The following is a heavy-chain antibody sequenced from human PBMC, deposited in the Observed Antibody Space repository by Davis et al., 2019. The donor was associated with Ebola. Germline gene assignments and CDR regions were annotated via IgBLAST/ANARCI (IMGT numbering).Heavy chain of an antibody. CDR2: IYYSGST. J-gene: IGHJ4*02. D-gene: IGHD4-17*01. CDR1: GGSISSSSYY. CDR3: ASLRGTTVTTH. V-gene: IGHV4-39*01. Sequence: SETLSLTCTVSGGSISSSSYYWGWIRQPPGKGLEWIGSIYYSGSTYYNPSLKSRVTISVDTSKNQFSLKLSSVTAADTAVYYCASLRGTTVTTHWGQGTLVTVSS.